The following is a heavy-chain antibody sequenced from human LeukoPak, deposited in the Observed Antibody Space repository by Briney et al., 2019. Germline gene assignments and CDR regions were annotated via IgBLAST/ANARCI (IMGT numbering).Heavy chain of an antibody. Sequence: SETLSLTCSVSGGSISGTSYCWGWIRQPPGKGPEWIGSHYHTGRIYHNPSLNSRITISVDTSKNQFSLKLSSVTDADTAVYYCARDGSDNWGLFDNWGRGTLVTVSS. D-gene: IGHD1-1*01. V-gene: IGHV4-39*07. J-gene: IGHJ4*02. CDR1: GGSISGTSYC. CDR2: HYHTGRI. CDR3: ARDGSDNWGLFDN.